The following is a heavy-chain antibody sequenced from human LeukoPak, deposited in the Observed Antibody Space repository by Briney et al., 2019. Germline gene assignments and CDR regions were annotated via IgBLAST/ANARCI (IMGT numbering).Heavy chain of an antibody. CDR1: GFTFSSYA. CDR3: AKGGWYYDFDY. J-gene: IGHJ4*02. V-gene: IGHV3-30*04. D-gene: IGHD6-19*01. Sequence: PGGSLRLSCAASGFTFSSYAMHWVRQAPGKGLEWVAVISYDGSNKYYADSVKGRFTISRDNSKNTLYLQMNSLRAEDTAVYYCAKGGWYYDFDYWGQGTLVTVSS. CDR2: ISYDGSNK.